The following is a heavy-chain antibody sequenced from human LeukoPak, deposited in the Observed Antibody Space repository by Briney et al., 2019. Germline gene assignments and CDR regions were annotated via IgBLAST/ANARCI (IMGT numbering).Heavy chain of an antibody. Sequence: GGSLRLSCATSGFIFSRYWMSWVRQAPGKGLEWVANINQDESERNYVDSVKGRFTIPRDNAKNSLDLQMNSLRAEDTAVYYCARYGNGEWLAHYAFDVWGQGTMVTVAS. CDR1: GFIFSRYW. J-gene: IGHJ3*01. CDR3: ARYGNGEWLAHYAFDV. CDR2: INQDESER. D-gene: IGHD6-19*01. V-gene: IGHV3-7*01.